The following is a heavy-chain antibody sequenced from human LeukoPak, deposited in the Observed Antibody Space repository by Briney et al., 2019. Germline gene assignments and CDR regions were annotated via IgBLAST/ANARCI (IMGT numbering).Heavy chain of an antibody. J-gene: IGHJ4*02. CDR2: ISWNSGGI. V-gene: IGHV3-9*01. CDR1: GFTFDEYA. CDR3: AKDIGGYSGYGDY. Sequence: GGSLRLSCAASGFTFDEYAMHWVRQAPGKGLEWVSGISWNSGGIGYADSVKGRFTISRDNAKKSLYLQMDSLGAEDTALYYCAKDIGGYSGYGDYWGQGTLVTVSS. D-gene: IGHD5-12*01.